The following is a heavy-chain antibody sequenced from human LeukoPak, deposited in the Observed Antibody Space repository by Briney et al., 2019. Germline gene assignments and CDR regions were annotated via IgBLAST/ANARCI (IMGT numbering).Heavy chain of an antibody. CDR2: INSEGSST. Sequence: GGSLRLSCAASGFTFSSYWMHWVRQAPGKGLVRVSRINSEGSSTSYADSVKGRFTISRDNAKNTLYLQMNSLRAEDTAVYYCARSDRMVRGVIDYYYYYMDVWGKGTTVTVSS. D-gene: IGHD3-10*01. CDR1: GFTFSSYW. J-gene: IGHJ6*03. V-gene: IGHV3-74*01. CDR3: ARSDRMVRGVIDYYYYYMDV.